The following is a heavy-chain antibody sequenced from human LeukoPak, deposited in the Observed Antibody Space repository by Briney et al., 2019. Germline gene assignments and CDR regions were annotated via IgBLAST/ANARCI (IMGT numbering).Heavy chain of an antibody. CDR1: GFTVSSNY. D-gene: IGHD3-3*01. Sequence: GGSLRLSCAASGFTVSSNYMSWVRQAPGKGLEWVSVIYSGGSTYYADSVKGRFTISRDNSKNTVYLEMNSLRAEDTAVYYCTKGLQTTVFGVDTLFDYWGQGTLVTASS. J-gene: IGHJ4*02. CDR3: TKGLQTTVFGVDTLFDY. V-gene: IGHV3-53*01. CDR2: IYSGGST.